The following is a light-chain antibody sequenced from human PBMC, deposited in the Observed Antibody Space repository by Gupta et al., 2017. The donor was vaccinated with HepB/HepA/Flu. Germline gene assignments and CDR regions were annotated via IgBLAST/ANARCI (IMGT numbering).Light chain of an antibody. CDR3: QQDQFSPQT. CDR1: QSVLYSSNNKNY. Sequence: DIVMTQSPDSLAVSLGERATINCKSSQSVLYSSNNKNYLAWYQQKPGQPPKLLIYWASTRESGVPDGFSGSGSGTDFTLTINTLRAEDVAVYFCQQDQFSPQTFGGGTKVEIK. J-gene: IGKJ4*01. V-gene: IGKV4-1*01. CDR2: WAS.